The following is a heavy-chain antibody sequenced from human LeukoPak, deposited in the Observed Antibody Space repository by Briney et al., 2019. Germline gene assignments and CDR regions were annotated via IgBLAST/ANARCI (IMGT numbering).Heavy chain of an antibody. CDR3: AIPSSGWSPFDY. D-gene: IGHD6-19*01. CDR2: MNPNSGNT. CDR1: GYTFTSYG. Sequence: GASVKVSCKASGYTFTSYGISWVRQAPGQGLEWIGWMNPNSGNTGYAQKFQGRVTMTRNTSISTAYMELSSLRSEDTAVYYCAIPSSGWSPFDYWGQGTLVTVSS. J-gene: IGHJ4*02. V-gene: IGHV1-8*02.